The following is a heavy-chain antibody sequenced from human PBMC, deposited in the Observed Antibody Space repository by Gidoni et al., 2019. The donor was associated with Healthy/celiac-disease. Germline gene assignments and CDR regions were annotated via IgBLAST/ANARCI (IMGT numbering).Heavy chain of an antibody. CDR1: GGSISSSSYY. V-gene: IGHV4-39*01. Sequence: QLQLQESGPGLVKPSETLSLTCTVSGGSISSSSYYWGWIRQPPGKGLEWIGSIYYSGSTYYNPSLKSRVTISVDTSKNQFSLKLSSVTAADTAVYYCARHGDYDFWSPPGWDFDYWGQGTLVTVSS. J-gene: IGHJ4*02. CDR3: ARHGDYDFWSPPGWDFDY. D-gene: IGHD3-3*01. CDR2: IYYSGST.